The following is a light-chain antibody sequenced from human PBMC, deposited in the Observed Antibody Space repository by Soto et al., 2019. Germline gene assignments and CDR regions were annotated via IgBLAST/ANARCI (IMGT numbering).Light chain of an antibody. Sequence: PCDRARLSCRASQSVSSSYLACYQQRRGQAPRLIIYCSTSRATCIPDMFSGSGSRTDFNLTISRLEPEYFAVYYCHHYGSSTATFGQGTKVDIK. CDR3: HHYGSSTAT. CDR2: CST. CDR1: QSVSSSY. J-gene: IGKJ1*01. V-gene: IGKV3-20*01.